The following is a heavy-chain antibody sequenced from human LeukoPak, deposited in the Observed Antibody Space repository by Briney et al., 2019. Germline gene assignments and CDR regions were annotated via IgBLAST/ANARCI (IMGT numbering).Heavy chain of an antibody. CDR1: GFTFSSYG. CDR2: ISYDGSNK. CDR3: ARDQGCSSTSCYSLFFHY. Sequence: PGGSLRLSCAASGFTFSSYGMHWVRQAPGKGLEWVAVISYDGSNKYYADSVKGRFTISRDNSKNTLYLQMNSLRAEDTAVYYCARDQGCSSTSCYSLFFHYWGQGTLVTVSS. J-gene: IGHJ4*02. D-gene: IGHD2-2*01. V-gene: IGHV3-30*03.